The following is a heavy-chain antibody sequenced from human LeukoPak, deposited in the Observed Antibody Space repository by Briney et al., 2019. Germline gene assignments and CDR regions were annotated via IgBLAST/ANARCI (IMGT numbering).Heavy chain of an antibody. Sequence: KTSETLSLTCTVSGASVSGKFWSWIRHSPGNGLEWIGLMYYSGSTKFNPSLKSRVAMSVDPSNNQFSLSLNSVTTTDPAVYFCVGGGDWLPEYWGHGTQVIVSS. CDR1: GASVSGKF. V-gene: IGHV4-59*02. CDR3: VGGGDWLPEY. CDR2: MYYSGST. D-gene: IGHD3/OR15-3a*01. J-gene: IGHJ4*01.